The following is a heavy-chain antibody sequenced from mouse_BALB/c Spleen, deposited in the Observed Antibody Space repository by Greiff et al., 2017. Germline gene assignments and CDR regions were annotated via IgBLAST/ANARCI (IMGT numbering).Heavy chain of an antibody. CDR3: ARRNDGYAMDD. D-gene: IGHD2-12*01. J-gene: IGHJ4*01. CDR2: ISNGGGST. CDR1: GFTFSSYT. V-gene: IGHV5-12-2*01. Sequence: EVQGVESGGGLVQPGGSLKLSCAASGFTFSSYTMSWVRQTPEKRLEWVAYISNGGGSTYYPDTVKGRFTISRDNAKNTLYLQMSSLKSEDTAMYYCARRNDGYAMDDWGQGTSVTVSS.